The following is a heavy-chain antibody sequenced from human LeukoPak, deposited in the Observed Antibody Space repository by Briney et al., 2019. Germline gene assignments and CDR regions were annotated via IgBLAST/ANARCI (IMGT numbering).Heavy chain of an antibody. Sequence: GASVKVSCKASGYTFTGYYMHWVRQAPGQGLEWMGWINPNSGGTNYAQKFQGRVTMTRDTSISTAYMELSRLRSDDTAVYYCARGANYDFWIGSYYTGAFDIWGQGTMVTVSS. V-gene: IGHV1-2*02. J-gene: IGHJ3*02. D-gene: IGHD3-3*01. CDR2: INPNSGGT. CDR3: ARGANYDFWIGSYYTGAFDI. CDR1: GYTFTGYY.